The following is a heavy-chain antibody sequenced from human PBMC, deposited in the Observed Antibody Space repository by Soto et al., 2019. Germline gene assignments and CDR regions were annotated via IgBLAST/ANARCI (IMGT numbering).Heavy chain of an antibody. Sequence: GASVKVSCKASGGTFSSYTISWVRQAPGQGLEWMGRIIPILGIANYAQKFQGRVTITADKSTSTAYMELSSLRSEDTAVYYCARGRTPSAAAGFDYWGQGTLVTVSS. V-gene: IGHV1-69*02. D-gene: IGHD6-13*01. CDR3: ARGRTPSAAAGFDY. J-gene: IGHJ4*02. CDR2: IIPILGIA. CDR1: GGTFSSYT.